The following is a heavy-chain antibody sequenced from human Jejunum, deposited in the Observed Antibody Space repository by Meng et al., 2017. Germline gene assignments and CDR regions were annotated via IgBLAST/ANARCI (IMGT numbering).Heavy chain of an antibody. CDR2: LNPRSAGT. J-gene: IGHJ4*02. D-gene: IGHD4-11*01. CDR1: GDTFTSYD. V-gene: IGHV1-8*01. Sequence: VQPVQPGAEVKRPGASVKVSCKTSGDTFTSYDFNWVRQAPGQGLEWTGWLNPRSAGTGSAQKFQGRVTMTSDTSMTTGYMELSDLTSEDTAVYYCARGWYSSYYFDYWGQGTLVTVSS. CDR3: ARGWYSSYYFDY.